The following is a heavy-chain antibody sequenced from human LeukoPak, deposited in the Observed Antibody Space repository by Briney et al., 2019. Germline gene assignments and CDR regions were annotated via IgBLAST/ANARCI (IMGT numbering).Heavy chain of an antibody. CDR2: INPNSGGT. CDR3: VRCDFWGGYYIVPGHGMHV. CDR1: GYTFTGYY. D-gene: IGHD3-3*01. J-gene: IGHJ6*02. Sequence: ASVKVSCKASGYTFTGYYMHWVRQAPGQGLEWMGWINPNSGGTNYAQKVQGRVTMTRDTSLSTAYMELSRLTSDDTAVHYCVRCDFWGGYYIVPGHGMHVWRQGTTVRVPS. V-gene: IGHV1-2*02.